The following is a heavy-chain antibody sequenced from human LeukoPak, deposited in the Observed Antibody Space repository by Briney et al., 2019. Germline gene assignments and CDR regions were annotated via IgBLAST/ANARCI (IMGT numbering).Heavy chain of an antibody. CDR1: GGSFSGYY. J-gene: IGHJ4*02. Sequence: PSETLSLTCAVYGGSFSGYYWSWIRQPPGKGLEWIGEINHSGSTNYNPSLKSRVTISVDTSKNQFSLKLSPVTAADTAVYYCASGQSYGDYENWGQGTLVTVSS. CDR3: ASGQSYGDYEN. D-gene: IGHD4-17*01. V-gene: IGHV4-34*01. CDR2: INHSGST.